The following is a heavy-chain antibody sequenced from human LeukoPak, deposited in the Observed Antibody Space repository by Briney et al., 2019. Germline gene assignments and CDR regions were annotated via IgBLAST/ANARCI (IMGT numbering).Heavy chain of an antibody. CDR1: GFTFSSYS. Sequence: PGGSLRLSCAASGFTFSSYSMNWVRQAPGKGLEWVSSISSSSSYIYYADSVKGRFTIFRDNAKNSLYLQMNSLRAEDTAVYYCARAYDSSGYYYPYYFDYWGQGTLVTVSS. J-gene: IGHJ4*02. CDR3: ARAYDSSGYYYPYYFDY. V-gene: IGHV3-21*01. CDR2: ISSSSSYI. D-gene: IGHD3-22*01.